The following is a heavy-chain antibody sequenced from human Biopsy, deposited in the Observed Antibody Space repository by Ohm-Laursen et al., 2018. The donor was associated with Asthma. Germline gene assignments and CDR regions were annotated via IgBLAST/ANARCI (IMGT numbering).Heavy chain of an antibody. V-gene: IGHV5-10-1*01. CDR2: IDPSDSHT. J-gene: IGHJ6*02. CDR1: GDSFTNYW. CDR3: ARQGLGYCSSNICQRYNGMDV. D-gene: IGHD2-2*01. Sequence: ESLRISCKGSGDSFTNYWINWVRQMPGKGLEWMGRIDPSDSHTNYSPSFQGHVIISADKSISTAFLQWSSLKASDTAMYYCARQGLGYCSSNICQRYNGMDVWGLGTPVTVSS.